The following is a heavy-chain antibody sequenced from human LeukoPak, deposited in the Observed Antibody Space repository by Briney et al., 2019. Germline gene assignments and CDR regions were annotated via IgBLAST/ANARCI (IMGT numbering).Heavy chain of an antibody. CDR3: GKDKGWGYANDAFDI. V-gene: IGHV3-30*18. J-gene: IGHJ3*02. CDR1: GFTFSSYG. Sequence: GGSLRLSCAASGFTFSSYGRHWVRQAPGKGLEWVVVISYDGTNQYYADSVKGRFTISRDNSTNTLYLQMKRLKAEDTAVYYCGKDKGWGYANDAFDIWRPGTMVTVSS. D-gene: IGHD3-16*01. CDR2: ISYDGTNQ.